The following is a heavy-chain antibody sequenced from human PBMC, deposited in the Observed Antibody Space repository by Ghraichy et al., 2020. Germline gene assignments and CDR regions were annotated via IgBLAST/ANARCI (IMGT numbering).Heavy chain of an antibody. V-gene: IGHV1-18*01. Sequence: ASVKVSCKASGYTFTSYGISWVRQAPGQGLEWMGWISAYNGNTNYAQKLQGRVTMTTDTSTSKAYMELRSLRSDDTAVYYCARSCGGDCYRRYYYYGMDVWGQGTTVTVSS. J-gene: IGHJ6*02. CDR3: ARSCGGDCYRRYYYYGMDV. CDR1: GYTFTSYG. D-gene: IGHD2-21*02. CDR2: ISAYNGNT.